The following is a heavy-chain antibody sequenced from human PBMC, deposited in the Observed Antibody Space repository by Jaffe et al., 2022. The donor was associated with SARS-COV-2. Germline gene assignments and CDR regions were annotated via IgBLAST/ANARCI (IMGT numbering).Heavy chain of an antibody. CDR1: GFTFSSYS. J-gene: IGHJ6*02. CDR3: ARALISQQLVRFSDYYYGMDV. CDR2: ISSSSSYI. D-gene: IGHD6-13*01. V-gene: IGHV3-21*01. Sequence: EVQLVESGGGLVKPGGSLRLSCAASGFTFSSYSMNWVRQAPGKGLEWVSSISSSSSYIYYADSVKGRFTISRDNAKNSLYLQMNSLRAEDTAVYYCARALISQQLVRFSDYYYGMDVWGQGTTVTVSS.